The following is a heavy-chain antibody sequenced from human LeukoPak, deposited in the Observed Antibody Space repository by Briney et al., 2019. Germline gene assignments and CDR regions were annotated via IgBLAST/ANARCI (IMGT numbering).Heavy chain of an antibody. J-gene: IGHJ4*02. D-gene: IGHD7-27*01. CDR3: ATVRSNWEYYFDY. CDR2: IYPGDSDT. Sequence: GESLKISCKGSGYSFTSYWIGWVRQMPGKGLEWMGIIYPGDSDTRYSPSFQGQVTVSADKSISTAYLQWSSLKASDTAMYYCATVRSNWEYYFDYWGQGTLVTVSS. CDR1: GYSFTSYW. V-gene: IGHV5-51*01.